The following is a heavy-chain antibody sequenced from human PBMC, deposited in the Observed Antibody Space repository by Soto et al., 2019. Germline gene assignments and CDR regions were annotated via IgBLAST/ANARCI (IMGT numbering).Heavy chain of an antibody. Sequence: SVKVSCKASGGAFSRDTITWVRQAPGQGLEWVGGILPKFGTVNYAQKFQARVTITADTSTSTVYMELSSLRSTDTAVYYCATLIVGANPDYYDMDFWAQGTTVTVSS. CDR1: GGAFSRDT. CDR2: ILPKFGTV. CDR3: ATLIVGANPDYYDMDF. J-gene: IGHJ6*02. D-gene: IGHD1-26*01. V-gene: IGHV1-69*06.